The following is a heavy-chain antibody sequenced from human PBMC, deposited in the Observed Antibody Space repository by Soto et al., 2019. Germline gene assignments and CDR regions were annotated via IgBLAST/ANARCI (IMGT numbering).Heavy chain of an antibody. J-gene: IGHJ4*01. Sequence: ASVKVSCKASVGTFSSYAMSWVRQAPGQGLEWMGGIIPIFGTANYAQKLQGRVTITADESTSTAYMELSSLRSEDTAVYYCAREQGIAPPLLDYWGHGTLVTVSS. CDR1: VGTFSSYA. V-gene: IGHV1-69*13. CDR3: AREQGIAPPLLDY. D-gene: IGHD2-15*01. CDR2: IIPIFGTA.